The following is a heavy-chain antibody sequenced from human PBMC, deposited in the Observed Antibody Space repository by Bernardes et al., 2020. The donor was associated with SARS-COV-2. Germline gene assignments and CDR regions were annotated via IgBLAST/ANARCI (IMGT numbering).Heavy chain of an antibody. J-gene: IGHJ4*02. D-gene: IGHD1-26*01. CDR1: VDSISSYY. V-gene: IGHV4-59*01. Sequence: SETLSLTCTVSVDSISSYYWSWIRQPPGKGLEWIGHIYYSGTTSYNPSLKSRVTISVGTSRNQLSLMLSAVTAANTAVYYCAREWSSFGYWGQGTLVTVSA. CDR2: IYYSGTT. CDR3: AREWSSFGY.